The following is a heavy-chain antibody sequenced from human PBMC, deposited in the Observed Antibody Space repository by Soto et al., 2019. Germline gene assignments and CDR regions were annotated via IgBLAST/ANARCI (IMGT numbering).Heavy chain of an antibody. Sequence: SVKVSCKASGGTFSSYAISWVRQAPGQGLEWMGGIIPIFGTANYAQKFQGRVTITADESTSTAYMELSSLRSEDTAVYYCARAERHCSGGSCYLKSYYFDYWGQGTLVTVSS. CDR2: IIPIFGTA. J-gene: IGHJ4*02. CDR3: ARAERHCSGGSCYLKSYYFDY. V-gene: IGHV1-69*13. D-gene: IGHD2-15*01. CDR1: GGTFSSYA.